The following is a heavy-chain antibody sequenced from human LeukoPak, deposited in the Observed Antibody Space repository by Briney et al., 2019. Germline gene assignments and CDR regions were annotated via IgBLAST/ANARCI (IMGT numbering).Heavy chain of an antibody. Sequence: KPSETLSLTCTVSGGSIISYYWSWTRQPPGKGLEWIGYIYYSGSTNYNPSLKSRVTISLDTSKNQFSLKLSSVTAADTAVYYCAGGGVVTASPYAFDIWGQGTMVTVSS. V-gene: IGHV4-59*01. CDR3: AGGGVVTASPYAFDI. D-gene: IGHD2-21*02. CDR1: GGSIISYY. CDR2: IYYSGST. J-gene: IGHJ3*02.